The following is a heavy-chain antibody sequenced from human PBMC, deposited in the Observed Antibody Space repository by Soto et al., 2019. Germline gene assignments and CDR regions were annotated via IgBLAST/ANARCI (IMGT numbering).Heavy chain of an antibody. V-gene: IGHV4-34*01. CDR2: INHSGST. Sequence: PSETLSLTCAVYGGSFSGYYWSWIRQPPGKGLEWIGEINHSGSTNYNPSLKSRVTISVDTSKSQFSLKLSSVTAADTAIYYCARGVSNYDCWSGYSNYYYYMDVWGKGTTVTVSS. CDR1: GGSFSGYY. CDR3: ARGVSNYDCWSGYSNYYYYMDV. D-gene: IGHD3-3*01. J-gene: IGHJ6*03.